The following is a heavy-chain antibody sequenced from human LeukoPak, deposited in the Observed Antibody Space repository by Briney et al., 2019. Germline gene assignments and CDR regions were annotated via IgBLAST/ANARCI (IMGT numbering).Heavy chain of an antibody. CDR2: INPNSGGT. V-gene: IGHV1-2*02. CDR3: ARGAAYCSSTSCPLGRFDP. CDR1: GYIFTDYY. J-gene: IGHJ5*02. D-gene: IGHD2-2*01. Sequence: ASVKVSCKASGYIFTDYYIHWVRQAPGQGLEWMGWINPNSGGTNYAQKFQGRVTMTRDTSISTAYMELSWLRSDDTAVYYCARGAAYCSSTSCPLGRFDPWGQGTLVTVSS.